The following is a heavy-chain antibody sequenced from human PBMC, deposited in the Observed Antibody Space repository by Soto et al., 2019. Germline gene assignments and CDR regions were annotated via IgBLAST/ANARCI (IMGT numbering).Heavy chain of an antibody. V-gene: IGHV1-18*01. Sequence: QVQLEQSAPEVKKPGASVKVSCKASGYTFTTYGISWVRQAPGEGLEWLGWINTHNGNTNYAQNLQGRVFMTADTSTNTAYMELGSLRSDDTAIYYCTREGSAPYYYYAMDAWGQGTTVTVSS. D-gene: IGHD3-10*01. J-gene: IGHJ6*02. CDR1: GYTFTTYG. CDR2: INTHNGNT. CDR3: TREGSAPYYYYAMDA.